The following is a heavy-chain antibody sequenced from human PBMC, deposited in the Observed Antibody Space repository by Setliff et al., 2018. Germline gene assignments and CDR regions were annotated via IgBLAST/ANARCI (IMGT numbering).Heavy chain of an antibody. CDR1: GYSISSGYY. V-gene: IGHV4-38-2*01. CDR3: ARVSRTIVAARGFDY. Sequence: SETLSLTCAVSGYSISSGYYWGWIRQPPGKGLEWIGSIYHSGSTNYNPSLKSRVTTSVDTSKNQFSLKLSSVTAADTAVYYCARVSRTIVAARGFDYWGQGTLVTVSS. D-gene: IGHD1-26*01. J-gene: IGHJ4*02. CDR2: IYHSGST.